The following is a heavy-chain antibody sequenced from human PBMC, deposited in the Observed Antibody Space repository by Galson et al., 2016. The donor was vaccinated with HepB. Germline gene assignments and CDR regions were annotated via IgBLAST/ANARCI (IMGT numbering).Heavy chain of an antibody. CDR1: GYTFISYA. CDR3: ARGGYQTWDYGGNSVFDY. Sequence: SVKVSCKASGYTFISYAMNWVRQAPGQGLEWMGWINTNTGNPTYAQGFTGRFVFSLDTSVSTAYLQISSLKAEDTAVYYCARGGYQTWDYGGNSVFDYWGQGTLVTVSS. D-gene: IGHD4-23*01. J-gene: IGHJ4*02. CDR2: INTNTGNP. V-gene: IGHV7-4-1*02.